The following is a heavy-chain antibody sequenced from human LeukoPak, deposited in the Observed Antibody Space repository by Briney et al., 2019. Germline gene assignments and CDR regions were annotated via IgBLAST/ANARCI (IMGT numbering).Heavy chain of an antibody. Sequence: QAGGSLRLSCAASGFTFSSYGMHWVRQAPGKGLEWVAFIRYDGSNKYYADSVKGRFTISRDNSKNTLYLQMNSLRAEDTAVYYCAKDVRYSYGYYFDYWGQGTLVTVSS. CDR3: AKDVRYSYGYYFDY. CDR1: GFTFSSYG. CDR2: IRYDGSNK. J-gene: IGHJ4*02. D-gene: IGHD5-18*01. V-gene: IGHV3-30*02.